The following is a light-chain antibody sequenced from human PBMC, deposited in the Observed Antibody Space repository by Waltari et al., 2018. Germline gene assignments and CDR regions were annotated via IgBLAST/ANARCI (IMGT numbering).Light chain of an antibody. J-gene: IGLJ2*01. CDR3: AAWDDSLNGVV. CDR2: SND. CDR1: RSNIGSNA. Sequence: QSVLTHSPSASGTPGQRVTISCSGSRSNIGSNAVNWYRPLPGTAPKLLTFSNDQRPSGVPDRFSGSKSGTSASLAISGLQSEDEADYYCAAWDDSLNGVVFGGGTKLTVL. V-gene: IGLV1-44*01.